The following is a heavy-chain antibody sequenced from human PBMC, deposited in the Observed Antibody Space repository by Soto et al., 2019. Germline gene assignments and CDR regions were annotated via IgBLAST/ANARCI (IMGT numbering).Heavy chain of an antibody. Sequence: EVQLLESGGGLAQRGGSLRLSCAASGFAFSTYAMNWVRQAPGKGLERISTVSGSGDTTFYADSVKGRFTISRDNSSNTLFLQMYILRAEDTAVYFCAKDNVGRSAAATSSNGLDPWGQGTVVTVSS. J-gene: IGHJ5*02. CDR1: GFAFSTYA. CDR2: VSGSGDTT. CDR3: AKDNVGRSAAATSSNGLDP. V-gene: IGHV3-23*01. D-gene: IGHD6-25*01.